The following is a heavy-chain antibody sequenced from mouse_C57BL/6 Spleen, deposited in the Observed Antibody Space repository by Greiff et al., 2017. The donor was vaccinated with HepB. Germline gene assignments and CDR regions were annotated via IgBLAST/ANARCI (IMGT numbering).Heavy chain of an antibody. D-gene: IGHD1-1*01. V-gene: IGHV1-22*01. Sequence: VQLKQSGPELVKPGASVKMSCKASGYTFTDYNMHWVKQSHGKSLEWIGYINPNNGGTSYNQKFKGKATLTVNKSSSTAYMELRSLTSEDSAVYYCARGGADSSSFADWGQGTLVTVSA. CDR1: GYTFTDYN. CDR2: INPNNGGT. CDR3: ARGGADSSSFAD. J-gene: IGHJ3*01.